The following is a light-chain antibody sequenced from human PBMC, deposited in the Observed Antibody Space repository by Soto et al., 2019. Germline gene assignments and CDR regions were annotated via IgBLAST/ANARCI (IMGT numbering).Light chain of an antibody. CDR3: CSYAGSSTLV. V-gene: IGLV2-23*01. CDR1: SSDVGSYKF. J-gene: IGLJ2*01. Sequence: QSVLTQPASVSGSPGQSITISCTGTSSDVGSYKFVSWYQQHPGKAPKLMIYEGSKRPSGVSNRFSGSKSGSTASLTISGLQAEDEADYYCCSYAGSSTLVFGGGTKLTVL. CDR2: EGS.